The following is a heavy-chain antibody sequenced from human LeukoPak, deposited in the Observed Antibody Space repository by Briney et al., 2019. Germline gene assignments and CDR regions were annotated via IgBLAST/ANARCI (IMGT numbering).Heavy chain of an antibody. V-gene: IGHV3-48*03. CDR3: ATQLRYFDWLSEEPFDY. CDR1: GFTFSSYE. D-gene: IGHD3-9*01. Sequence: GGSLRLSCAASGFTFSSYEMNWVRRAPGKGLEWVSYISSSGSTIYYADSVKGRFTISRDNAKNSLYLQMNSLRAEDTAVYYCATQLRYFDWLSEEPFDYWGQGTLVTVSS. CDR2: ISSSGSTI. J-gene: IGHJ4*02.